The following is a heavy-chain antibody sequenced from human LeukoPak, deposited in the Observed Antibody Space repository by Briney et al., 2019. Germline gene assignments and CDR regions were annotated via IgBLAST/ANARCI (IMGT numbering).Heavy chain of an antibody. D-gene: IGHD3-22*01. Sequence: GESLKISCKGSGYSFTSYWIGWVRQMPGKGLEWMGIIYPGDSDTRYSPSFQGQVTISADKSISTAYLQWSSLKASDTAMYYCARQGAFSYDSSGYYPGYWGQGTLVTVSS. CDR2: IYPGDSDT. CDR1: GYSFTSYW. CDR3: ARQGAFSYDSSGYYPGY. J-gene: IGHJ4*02. V-gene: IGHV5-51*01.